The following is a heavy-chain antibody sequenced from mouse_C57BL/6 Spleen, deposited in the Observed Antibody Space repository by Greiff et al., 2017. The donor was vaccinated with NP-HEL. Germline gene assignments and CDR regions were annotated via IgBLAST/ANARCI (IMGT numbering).Heavy chain of an antibody. CDR1: GYTFTSYW. V-gene: IGHV1-61*01. J-gene: IGHJ1*03. D-gene: IGHD1-1*01. CDR2: IYPSDSET. CDR3: ARDYYGSGYGYWYFDV. Sequence: QVQLQQPGAELVRPGSSVKLSCKASGYTFTSYWMDWVKQRPGQGLEWIGNIYPSDSETHYNQKFKDKATLTVDKSSSTAYMQLSSLTSEDSAVYYCARDYYGSGYGYWYFDVWGTGTTVTVSS.